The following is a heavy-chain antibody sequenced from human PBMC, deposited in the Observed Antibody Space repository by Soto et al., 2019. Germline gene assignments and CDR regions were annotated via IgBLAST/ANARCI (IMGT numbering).Heavy chain of an antibody. Sequence: GGSLRLSCAASGFTFSSYAMSWVRQAPGKGLEWVSAISGSGGSTYYADSVKGRFTISRDNSKNTLYLQMNSLRAEDTAVYYCAKVKTADVLRFLEWLPYYFDYWGQGTLVTVSS. J-gene: IGHJ4*02. CDR2: ISGSGGST. V-gene: IGHV3-23*01. CDR1: GFTFSSYA. CDR3: AKVKTADVLRFLEWLPYYFDY. D-gene: IGHD3-3*01.